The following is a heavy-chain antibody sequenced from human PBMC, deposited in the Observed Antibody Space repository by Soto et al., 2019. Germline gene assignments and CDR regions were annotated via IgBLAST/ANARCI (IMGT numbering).Heavy chain of an antibody. D-gene: IGHD3-22*01. Sequence: QVQLVQSGAEVKKPGYSVKVSCKASGGTFSSYAISWVRQAPGQGLEWMGGIIPIFGTANYAQKFQGRVTITADESTRTAYMELSSLRSEDTAVYYCARVRLDYYDSSGYYYVFDYWGQGTLVTVSS. J-gene: IGHJ4*02. V-gene: IGHV1-69*12. CDR1: GGTFSSYA. CDR2: IIPIFGTA. CDR3: ARVRLDYYDSSGYYYVFDY.